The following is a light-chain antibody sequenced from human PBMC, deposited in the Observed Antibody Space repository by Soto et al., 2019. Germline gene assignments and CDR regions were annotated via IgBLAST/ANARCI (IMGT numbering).Light chain of an antibody. CDR1: QSLLHSNGYNY. J-gene: IGKJ1*01. CDR2: LRS. CDR3: MQALHTPWS. Sequence: DIVMTQSPLSLPVTPGEPASISCRSSQSLLHSNGYNYVDWYLQKPGQSPQLLIYLRSNRASGVPGPLSGSGSCTDFTLKISRAEAEDVGVYYCMQALHTPWSFGQGTKVEIK. V-gene: IGKV2-28*01.